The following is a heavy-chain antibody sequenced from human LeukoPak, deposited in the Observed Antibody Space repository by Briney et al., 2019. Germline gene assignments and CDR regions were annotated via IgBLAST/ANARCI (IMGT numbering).Heavy chain of an antibody. CDR2: ISSSGNTV. V-gene: IGHV3-11*04. CDR3: ARDWAGGPHDY. D-gene: IGHD3-10*01. J-gene: IGHJ4*02. Sequence: GGSLRLSCAASGFTFSDYYMSWIRQTPGKGLEWVSYISSSGNTVYYADSMKGRFTISRDNAKNSLYLQMNSLRVEDTAVYYCARDWAGGPHDYWGQGTLVTVSS. CDR1: GFTFSDYY.